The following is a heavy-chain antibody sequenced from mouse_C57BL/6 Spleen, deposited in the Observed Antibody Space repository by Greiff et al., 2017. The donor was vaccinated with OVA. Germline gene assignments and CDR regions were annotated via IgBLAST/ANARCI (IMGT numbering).Heavy chain of an antibody. CDR1: GYTFTSYW. J-gene: IGHJ4*01. CDR3: ARERGESAMDY. CDR2: IDPSDSET. Sequence: QVQLQQPGAELVRPGSSVKLSCKASGYTFTSYWMHWVKQRPIQGLEWIGNIDPSDSETHYNQKFKDKATLTVDKSSSTAYMQLSSLTSEDSAVYYCARERGESAMDYWGQGTSVTVSS. V-gene: IGHV1-52*01.